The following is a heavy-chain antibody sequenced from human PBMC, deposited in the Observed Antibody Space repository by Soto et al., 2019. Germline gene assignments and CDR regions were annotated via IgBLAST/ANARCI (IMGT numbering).Heavy chain of an antibody. CDR2: IYYSGST. J-gene: IGHJ4*02. Sequence: QVQLQESGPGLVKPSETLSLTCTVSGGSISSYYWSWIRQPPGKGLELIGYIYYSGSTNYNPSLKSRVTISVDTSKNQFSLKLSSVTAADTAVYYCARRYGDYFDYWGQGTLVTVSS. CDR1: GGSISSYY. V-gene: IGHV4-59*08. CDR3: ARRYGDYFDY. D-gene: IGHD4-17*01.